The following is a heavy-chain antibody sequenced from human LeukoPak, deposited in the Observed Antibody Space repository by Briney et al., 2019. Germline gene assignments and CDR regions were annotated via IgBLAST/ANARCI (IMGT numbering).Heavy chain of an antibody. D-gene: IGHD1-1*01. CDR2: INSDGSST. J-gene: IGHJ3*02. CDR1: GFTFSSYW. CDR3: ARQTPYNWNDIDAFDI. V-gene: IGHV3-74*01. Sequence: GGSLRLSSAASGFTFSSYWMHWVRQAPGKGLVWVSRINSDGSSTSYADSVKGRFTISRDNAKNTLYLQMNSLRAEDTAVYYCARQTPYNWNDIDAFDIWGQGTMVTVSS.